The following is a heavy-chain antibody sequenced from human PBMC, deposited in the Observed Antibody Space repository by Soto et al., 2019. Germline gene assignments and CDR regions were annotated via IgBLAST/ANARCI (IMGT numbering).Heavy chain of an antibody. J-gene: IGHJ6*03. CDR1: GDSFNDYY. D-gene: IGHD1-26*01. CDR3: ARESGGATATLDYYYFYMDV. V-gene: IGHV1-2*02. Sequence: VQLAQSGAEVKKPGASVKVSCKTSGDSFNDYYIHWVRQAPGQGLEWMGWINPNGGATKYAQKFQGRVTVTRDTSIRTVYMELSSLRSDDTAVYYCARESGGATATLDYYYFYMDVWGKGPRSLSP. CDR2: INPNGGAT.